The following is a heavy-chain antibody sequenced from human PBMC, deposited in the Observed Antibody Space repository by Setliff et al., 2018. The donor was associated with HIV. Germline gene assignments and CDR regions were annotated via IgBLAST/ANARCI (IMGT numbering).Heavy chain of an antibody. CDR1: GFTFSSYS. Sequence: PGGSLRLSCAASGFTFSSYSMNWVRQAPGKGLEWVSFISSSSSNKYYADSVTGRFTISRDDSKNTLYLQMNSLRAEDTAVYYCARDWVDTAMADDYWGQGTLVTVPS. V-gene: IGHV3-21*01. J-gene: IGHJ4*02. CDR2: ISSSSSNK. CDR3: ARDWVDTAMADDY. D-gene: IGHD5-18*01.